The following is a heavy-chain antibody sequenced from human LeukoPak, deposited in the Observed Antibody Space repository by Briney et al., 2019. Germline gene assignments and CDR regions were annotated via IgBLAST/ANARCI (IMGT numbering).Heavy chain of an antibody. D-gene: IGHD5-12*01. J-gene: IGHJ6*02. CDR1: GDSVSSNSAA. CDR3: ARAERGYDRNNYYYYGMDV. CDR2: TYYRSKWYN. Sequence: SQTLSLTCAISGDSVSSNSAAWNWIRQSPSRGLEWLGRTYYRSKWYNDYAVSVKSRKTINPDTSKNQFSLQLNSVTPEDTAVYYCARAERGYDRNNYYYYGMDVWGQGTTVTVSS. V-gene: IGHV6-1*01.